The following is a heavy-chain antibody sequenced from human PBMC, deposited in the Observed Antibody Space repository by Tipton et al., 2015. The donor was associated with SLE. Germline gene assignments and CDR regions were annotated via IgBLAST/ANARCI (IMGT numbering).Heavy chain of an antibody. CDR3: ARRYGTSFDY. CDR2: IYTSGST. Sequence: TLSLTCTVSGGSITSGSHYWSWIRQPAGKGLEWIGRIYTSGSTNYNPSLKSRVTMSIDTSKNQFSLRLSSVTAADTAVYYCARRYGTSFDYWDQGTLVTVSS. V-gene: IGHV4-61*02. CDR1: GGSITSGSHY. J-gene: IGHJ4*02. D-gene: IGHD2-8*01.